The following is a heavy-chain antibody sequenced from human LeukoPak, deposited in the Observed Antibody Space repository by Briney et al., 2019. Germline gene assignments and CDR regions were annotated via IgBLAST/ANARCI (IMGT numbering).Heavy chain of an antibody. Sequence: PSETLSLTCTVSGDSISNYHWSWIRQPAGKGVEWIGQIHTSGSTNYNPPLKSRVTMSIDTPENQLSLTIRSVTAAHTAVYYCARRDISSGWSFDYWGQGTLVTVSS. CDR3: ARRDISSGWSFDY. J-gene: IGHJ4*02. V-gene: IGHV4-4*07. CDR2: IHTSGST. D-gene: IGHD6-19*01. CDR1: GDSISNYH.